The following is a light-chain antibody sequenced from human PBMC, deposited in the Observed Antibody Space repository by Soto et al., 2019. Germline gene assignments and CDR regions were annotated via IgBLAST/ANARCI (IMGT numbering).Light chain of an antibody. V-gene: IGKV3-20*01. CDR1: QSVSSTY. J-gene: IGKJ3*01. CDR3: QQYGSIPFT. CDR2: GAS. Sequence: EIVLTQSPGTLSLSPGERATLSCRASQSVSSTYLGWYQQKPGQAPRLLISGASSRATGIPDRFSGSGSGTDFTLTISRLAPEDFAVYYCQQYGSIPFTCGPGTKVDI.